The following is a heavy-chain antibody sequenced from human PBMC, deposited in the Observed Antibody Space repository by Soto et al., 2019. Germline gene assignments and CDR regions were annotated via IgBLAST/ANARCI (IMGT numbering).Heavy chain of an antibody. J-gene: IGHJ4*02. D-gene: IGHD6-19*01. CDR1: GVSISSGDYY. CDR3: ARQESSGWYRFDY. V-gene: IGHV4-39*01. CDR2: IYYSGTT. Sequence: PSETLSLTCTVSGVSISSGDYYWSWIRQTPGKGLEWIGYIYYSGTTYYNPSLNSRVTMSVDRSKNQFSLKLSSVTAADTAVYYCARQESSGWYRFDYWGQGALVT.